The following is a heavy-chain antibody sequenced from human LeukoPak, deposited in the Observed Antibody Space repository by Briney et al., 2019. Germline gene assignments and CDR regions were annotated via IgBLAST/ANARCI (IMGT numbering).Heavy chain of an antibody. V-gene: IGHV3-9*01. CDR3: AKDRRLRLRGDIFDY. D-gene: IGHD5-12*01. J-gene: IGHJ4*02. CDR2: ISWNSGSI. Sequence: GRSLRLSCAASGFTFDDYAMHWVRQAPGKGLEWVSGISWNSGSIGYADSVKGRFTISRDNAKNSLCLQMNSLRAEDTALYYCAKDRRLRLRGDIFDYWGQGTLVTVSS. CDR1: GFTFDDYA.